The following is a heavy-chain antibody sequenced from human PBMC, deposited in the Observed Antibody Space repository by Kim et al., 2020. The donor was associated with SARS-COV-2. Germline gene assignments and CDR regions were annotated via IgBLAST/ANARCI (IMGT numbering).Heavy chain of an antibody. Sequence: GGSLRLSCEASGFTFKNYGTHWVRQVPGKGLEWVSGISWNSRSVKYADSVKGRFTISRDNADNFLYLQMDSLRPEDTALYYCAKAMGPYGVAVALERGNFGGRGTRTRVTASPASPPDP. J-gene: IGHJ5*02. V-gene: IGHV3-9*01. CDR1: GFTFKNYG. CDR3: AKAMGPYGVAVALERGNFGGRGTRTRVTASPASPPDP. CDR2: ISWNSRSV. D-gene: IGHD6-19*01.